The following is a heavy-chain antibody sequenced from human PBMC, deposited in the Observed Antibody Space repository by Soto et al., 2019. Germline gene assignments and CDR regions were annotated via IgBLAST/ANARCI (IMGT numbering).Heavy chain of an antibody. D-gene: IGHD3-22*01. J-gene: IGHJ4*02. V-gene: IGHV4-31*03. Sequence: SETLSLTCTVSGGSISSGGYYWSWIRQHPGKGLEWIGYIYYSGSTYYNPSLKSRVTISVDTSKNQFSLKLSSVTAADTAVYYCARLLNYYYDSSGYYRTFDYWGQGTLVTVSS. CDR1: GGSISSGGYY. CDR2: IYYSGST. CDR3: ARLLNYYYDSSGYYRTFDY.